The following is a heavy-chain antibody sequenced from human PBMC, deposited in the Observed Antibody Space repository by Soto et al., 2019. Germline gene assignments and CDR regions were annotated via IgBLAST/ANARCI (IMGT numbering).Heavy chain of an antibody. Sequence: SETLSLTCVVSGYSISSGYYWGWIRQTTGKGLERIGSIYHSGTTYYNPSLTSRVTISLDTSRNQLSLNLTSVTAADTAVYYCARSLLTSSWYAGSWGQGTLVTVSS. CDR1: GYSISSGYY. V-gene: IGHV4-38-2*01. D-gene: IGHD6-13*01. CDR2: IYHSGTT. CDR3: ARSLLTSSWYAGS. J-gene: IGHJ5*02.